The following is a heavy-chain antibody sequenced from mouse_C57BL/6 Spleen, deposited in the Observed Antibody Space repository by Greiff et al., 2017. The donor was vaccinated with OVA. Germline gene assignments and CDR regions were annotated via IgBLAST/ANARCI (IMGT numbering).Heavy chain of an antibody. J-gene: IGHJ1*03. CDR1: GFSFNTYA. D-gene: IGHD1-1*01. V-gene: IGHV10-1*01. CDR2: IRSKSNNYAT. Sequence: EVQLVESGGGLVQPKGSLKLSCAASGFSFNTYAMNWVRQAPGKGLEWVARIRSKSNNYATYYADSVKDRFTISRDDSESMLYLQMNNLKTEDTAMYYCVRQRYGSSYWYFDVWGTGTTVTVSS. CDR3: VRQRYGSSYWYFDV.